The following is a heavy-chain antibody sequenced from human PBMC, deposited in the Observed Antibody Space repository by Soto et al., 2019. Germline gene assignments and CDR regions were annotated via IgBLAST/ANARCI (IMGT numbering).Heavy chain of an antibody. D-gene: IGHD2-2*01. CDR3: ARGPIVVVPTTRHDAFDI. J-gene: IGHJ3*02. CDR1: GGSISSGGYY. V-gene: IGHV4-31*03. Sequence: QVQLQESGPGLVKPSQTLSLTCTVSGGSISSGGYYWSWIRQHPGKGLEWIGYIYYSGSTYYNPSLKSRVTRSVDTSKNQFSLKLSSVTAADTAMYYCARGPIVVVPTTRHDAFDIWGQGTMVTVSS. CDR2: IYYSGST.